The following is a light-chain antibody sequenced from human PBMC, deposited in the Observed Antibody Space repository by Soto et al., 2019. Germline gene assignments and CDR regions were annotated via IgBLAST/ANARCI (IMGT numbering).Light chain of an antibody. J-gene: IGKJ1*01. CDR2: GAS. CDR3: QQYNNGPRWT. CDR1: QSVSNN. V-gene: IGKV3D-15*01. Sequence: EIVLTQSPGTLSLSPGEGATLSCRASQSVSNNYLAWYQQKPGQAPRLLIYGASNRATGIPARFSGSGSGTEFTLTISSLQSEDFAVYYCQQYNNGPRWTFGQGTKVDNK.